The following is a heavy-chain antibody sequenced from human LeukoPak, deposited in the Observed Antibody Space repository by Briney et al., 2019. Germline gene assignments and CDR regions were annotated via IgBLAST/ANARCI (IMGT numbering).Heavy chain of an antibody. CDR1: GLTFSSYY. Sequence: GGPLRLSCAASGLTFSSYYISWVRQAPGKGLEWVANIDQDGSQKYYVDSVNGRFTISRDNAKNSLYLQMNSLRGEDTAVYYCSRVKGNTMLNDFWSQGTLVTVSS. V-gene: IGHV3-7*01. CDR3: SRVKGNTMLNDF. J-gene: IGHJ4*02. CDR2: IDQDGSQK. D-gene: IGHD3-10*01.